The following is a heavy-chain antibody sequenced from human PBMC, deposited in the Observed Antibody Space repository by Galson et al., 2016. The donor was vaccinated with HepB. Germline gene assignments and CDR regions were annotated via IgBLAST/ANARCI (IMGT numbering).Heavy chain of an antibody. J-gene: IGHJ4*02. V-gene: IGHV3-30*18. CDR2: IASDGNEM. CDR1: GFTFSDFG. CDR3: AKEEHTTGWTYGDF. Sequence: SLRLSCAASGFTFSDFGMHWVRQAPGKGLEWVAVIASDGNEMHYADSVRGRFTISRDNSKNTLYLQMNSLSAEDTALYYCAKEEHTTGWTYGDFWGQGTPVTVSS. D-gene: IGHD1-7*01.